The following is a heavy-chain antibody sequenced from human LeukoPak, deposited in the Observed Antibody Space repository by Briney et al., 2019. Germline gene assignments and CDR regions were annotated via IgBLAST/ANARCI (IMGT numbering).Heavy chain of an antibody. V-gene: IGHV2-70*11. J-gene: IGHJ4*02. D-gene: IGHD6-13*01. CDR1: GFSLSTSGMC. CDR2: IDWDDDK. Sequence: SGPALVKPTQTLTLTCTFSGFSLSTSGMCVSWIRQPPGKALEWLARIDWDDDKYYSTSLKTRLTISKDTSKNQVVLTMTNMGPVDTATYYCARIYSRSSWIDYWGQGTLVTVSS. CDR3: ARIYSRSSWIDY.